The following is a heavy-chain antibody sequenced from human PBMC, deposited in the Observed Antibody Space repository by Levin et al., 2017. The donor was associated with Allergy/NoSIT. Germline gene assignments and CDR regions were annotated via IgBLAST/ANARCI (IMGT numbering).Heavy chain of an antibody. CDR2: ILSNGNTK. Sequence: GGSLRLSCAASGFTFSSYAMNWVRQAPGKGLEWVSGILSNGNTKYYADSVKGRFTISRDNSKSILYLQIDSLRAEDTAIYYCAKDTRPDGFWNFDSWGQGTVVTVSS. CDR1: GFTFSSYA. V-gene: IGHV3-23*01. J-gene: IGHJ4*02. D-gene: IGHD3-3*01. CDR3: AKDTRPDGFWNFDS.